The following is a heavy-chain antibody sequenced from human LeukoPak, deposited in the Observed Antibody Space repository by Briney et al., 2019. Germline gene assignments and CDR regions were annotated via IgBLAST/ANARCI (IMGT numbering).Heavy chain of an antibody. CDR1: GFTFSSYS. CDR2: ISSSSSYI. CDR3: ARGGPDYYDSSGYWDY. Sequence: PGGSLRLSCAASGFTFSSYSMNWVRQAPGKGLEWVSSISSSSSYIYYADSVKGRFTISRDNAKNSLYLQMNSLRAEDTAVYYCARGGPDYYDSSGYWDYWGQGILVTVSS. D-gene: IGHD3-22*01. V-gene: IGHV3-21*01. J-gene: IGHJ4*02.